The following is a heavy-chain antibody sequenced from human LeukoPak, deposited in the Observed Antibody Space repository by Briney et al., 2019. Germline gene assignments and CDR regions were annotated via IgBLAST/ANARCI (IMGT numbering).Heavy chain of an antibody. V-gene: IGHV4-39*07. CDR3: ATGAHSSGWYGDDY. Sequence: PSETLSLTCTVSGGSISSSSYYWGWIRQPPGKGLEWIGSIYYSGSTYYNPSLKSRVTISVDTSKNQFSLKLSSVTAADTAVYYCATGAHSSGWYGDDYWGQGTLVTVSS. CDR1: GGSISSSSYY. CDR2: IYYSGST. J-gene: IGHJ4*02. D-gene: IGHD6-19*01.